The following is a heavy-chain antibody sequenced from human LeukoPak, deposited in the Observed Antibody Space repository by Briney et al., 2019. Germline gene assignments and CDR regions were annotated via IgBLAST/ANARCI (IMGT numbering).Heavy chain of an antibody. J-gene: IGHJ5*02. D-gene: IGHD6-13*01. CDR3: ASSGSSWIPNWFDP. CDR1: GGSLSGYY. V-gene: IGHV4-34*01. Sequence: PSETLSLTCAVYGGSLSGYYWSWIRQPPGKGLEWIGEINHSGSTNYNPSLKSRVTISVDTSKNQFSLKLSSVTAADTAVYYCASSGSSWIPNWFDPWGQGTLVTVSS. CDR2: INHSGST.